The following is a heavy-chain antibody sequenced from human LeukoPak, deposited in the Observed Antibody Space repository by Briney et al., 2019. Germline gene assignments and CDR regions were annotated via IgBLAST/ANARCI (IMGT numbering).Heavy chain of an antibody. CDR2: IKQDGSEK. CDR3: ASSGWYVPALFDY. D-gene: IGHD6-19*01. V-gene: IGHV3-7*01. CDR1: GFTFSSYW. J-gene: IGHJ4*02. Sequence: GGSLRLSCAASGFTFSSYWMSWVRQAPGKGLGWVANIKQDGSEKYYVDSVKGRFTISRDNAKNSLYLQMNSLRAEDTAVYYCASSGWYVPALFDYWGQGTLVTVSS.